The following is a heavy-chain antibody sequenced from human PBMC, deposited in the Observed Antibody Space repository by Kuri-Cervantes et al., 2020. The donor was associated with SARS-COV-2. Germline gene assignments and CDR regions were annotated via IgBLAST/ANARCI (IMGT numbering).Heavy chain of an antibody. Sequence: GGSLRLSCAASGFTFSSYAMSWVRQAPGKGLEWVSAISGSGGSTYYADSVKGRFTISRDNSKNMLFLQMNSLRAEDTAVYYCAKDRYIVVVGVAMEGVDSWGQGTLVTVSS. CDR1: GFTFSSYA. J-gene: IGHJ5*01. V-gene: IGHV3-23*01. CDR2: ISGSGGST. CDR3: AKDRYIVVVGVAMEGVDS. D-gene: IGHD2-15*01.